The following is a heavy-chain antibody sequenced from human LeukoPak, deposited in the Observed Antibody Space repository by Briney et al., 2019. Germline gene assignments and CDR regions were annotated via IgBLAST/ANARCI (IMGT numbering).Heavy chain of an antibody. CDR3: AKRLGSGDTDY. CDR1: GFTFNNYG. D-gene: IGHD3-10*01. J-gene: IGHJ4*02. Sequence: GGSLRLSCVASGFTFNNYGMHWVRQAPGKGLEWVVVISYDGSNKYHADSVKGRFTISRDNSKNTLYLQMNSLRAEDTAVYYCAKRLGSGDTDYWGQGTLVTVSS. V-gene: IGHV3-30*18. CDR2: ISYDGSNK.